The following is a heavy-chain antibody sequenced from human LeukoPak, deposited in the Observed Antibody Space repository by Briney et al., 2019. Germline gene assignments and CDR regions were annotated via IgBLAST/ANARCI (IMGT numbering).Heavy chain of an antibody. Sequence: SETLSLTCTVSGGSISSGGYYWSWIRQPPGKGLEWIGYIYYSGSTNYNPSLKSRVTISVDTSKNQFSLKLSSVTAADTAVYYCARNRRRFTILGPGGAFDIWGQGTMVTVSS. CDR1: GGSISSGGYY. CDR3: ARNRRRFTILGPGGAFDI. J-gene: IGHJ3*02. V-gene: IGHV4-61*08. CDR2: IYYSGST. D-gene: IGHD3-3*01.